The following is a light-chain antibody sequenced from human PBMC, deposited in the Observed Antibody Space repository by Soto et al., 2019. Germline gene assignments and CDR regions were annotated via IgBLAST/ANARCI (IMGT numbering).Light chain of an antibody. CDR2: STN. Sequence: QSVLTQPPSASGTPGQRVTISGSGSSSNVGRNYVTWYQQVPGTAPKLLIYSTNQRPSGVPDRFSGSKSGTSASLAISGLQSEDEADYHCATWDDSVTGVVFGGGTKLTVL. CDR1: SSNVGRNY. J-gene: IGLJ2*01. CDR3: ATWDDSVTGVV. V-gene: IGLV1-44*01.